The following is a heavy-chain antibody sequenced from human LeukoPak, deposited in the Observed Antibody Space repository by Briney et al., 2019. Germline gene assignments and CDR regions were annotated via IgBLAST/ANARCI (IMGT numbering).Heavy chain of an antibody. V-gene: IGHV3-23*01. Sequence: PGGSLRLSCAASGLTFDTHTMTWVRQAPGKGLEWVSSIHDDGAKTYYADSVKGRFTISRDNSKYTLFLQMSSLRADDTGLYYCAKPLRPTTSYFDSWGQGTLVTVSS. J-gene: IGHJ4*02. CDR2: IHDDGAKT. CDR1: GLTFDTHT. D-gene: IGHD1-1*01. CDR3: AKPLRPTTSYFDS.